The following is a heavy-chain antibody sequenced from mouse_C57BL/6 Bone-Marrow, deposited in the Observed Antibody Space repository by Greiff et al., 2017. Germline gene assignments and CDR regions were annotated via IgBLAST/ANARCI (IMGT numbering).Heavy chain of an antibody. Sequence: EVQVVESGPGLVKPSQSLSLTCSVTGYSITSGYYWNWIRQFPGNKLEWMGYISYDGSTNYNPSLKNRISITRDTSKNQFFLKLNSVTTEDTATYYCARGDGNYGWYFDVWGTGTTVTVSS. J-gene: IGHJ1*03. CDR2: ISYDGST. D-gene: IGHD2-1*01. CDR1: GYSITSGYY. CDR3: ARGDGNYGWYFDV. V-gene: IGHV3-6*01.